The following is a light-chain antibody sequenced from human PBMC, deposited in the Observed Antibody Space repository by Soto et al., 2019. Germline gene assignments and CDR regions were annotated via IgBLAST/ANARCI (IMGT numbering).Light chain of an antibody. CDR1: QGISSY. J-gene: IGKJ2*01. CDR3: QQSFRPPYT. Sequence: DIQMTQSPSSLSASVGDRVTITCRASQGISSYLNWYQQKPGKAPKFLIYAASSLQSGVPSRFSGSGSGTDITLTIRSLEPEDFATYYCQQSFRPPYTFGQGTKLEIK. CDR2: AAS. V-gene: IGKV1-39*01.